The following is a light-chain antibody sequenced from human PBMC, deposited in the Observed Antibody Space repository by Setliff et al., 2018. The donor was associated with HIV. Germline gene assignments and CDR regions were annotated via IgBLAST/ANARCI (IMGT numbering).Light chain of an antibody. CDR2: DVS. V-gene: IGLV2-14*03. J-gene: IGLJ1*01. Sequence: QSVLTRPASVSGSPGQSITISCAGTSSDIGRYNYVSWYQQYPGKGPTLVIFDVSERPSGVSNRFSGSKSGNTASLIISGLQPDDEADYYCCSYARGSTYVFGSGTKVTVL. CDR3: CSYARGSTYV. CDR1: SSDIGRYNY.